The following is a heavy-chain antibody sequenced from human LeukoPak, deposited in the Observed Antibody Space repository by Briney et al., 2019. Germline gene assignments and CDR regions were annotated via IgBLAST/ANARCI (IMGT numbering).Heavy chain of an antibody. V-gene: IGHV1-8*01. J-gene: IGHJ4*02. D-gene: IGHD5-24*01. CDR2: MNPNSGNT. CDR3: ARGIREMATILYFDY. CDR1: GYTFTSYD. Sequence: ASVKVSCKASGYTFTSYDINWVRQATGQGLEWMGWMNPNSGNTGYAQKFQGRVTMTRDMSTSTVYMELSSLRSEDTAVYYCARGIREMATILYFDYWGQGTLVTVSS.